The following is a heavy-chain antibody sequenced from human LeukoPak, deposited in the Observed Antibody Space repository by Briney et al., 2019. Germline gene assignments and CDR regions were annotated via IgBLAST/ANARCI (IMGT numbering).Heavy chain of an antibody. D-gene: IGHD5-12*01. V-gene: IGHV4-34*01. CDR1: GGPFSGYY. CDR3: ARGRLFSGYRGNVGHEDFDY. J-gene: IGHJ4*02. Sequence: SETLSLTCAVYGGPFSGYYWTWIRQPPGKGLEWIGESNQGGTTNYNPSLRSRVTILIDTSRNQFSLRLSSVTAADTAVYYCARGRLFSGYRGNVGHEDFDYWGQGSLVTVSS. CDR2: SNQGGTT.